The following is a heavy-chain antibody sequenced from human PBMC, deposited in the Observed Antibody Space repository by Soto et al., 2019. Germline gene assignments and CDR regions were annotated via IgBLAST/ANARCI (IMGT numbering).Heavy chain of an antibody. CDR1: GTSIKSYY. Sequence: QVQLQESGPGLVKPSDTLSLTCTVSGTSIKSYYWTWIRQPPGKGLEWIGYIYYTGSTDYNPSLRGRVTISVDTSKPQFSLKLTSVTVADTAVYFCARSMDTGYYYYGMDVWGQGTTVTVSS. CDR3: ARSMDTGYYYYGMDV. V-gene: IGHV4-59*07. CDR2: IYYTGST. J-gene: IGHJ6*02.